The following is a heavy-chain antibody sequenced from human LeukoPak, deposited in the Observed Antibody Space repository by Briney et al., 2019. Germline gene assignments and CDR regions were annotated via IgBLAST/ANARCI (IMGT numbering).Heavy chain of an antibody. J-gene: IGHJ4*02. V-gene: IGHV3-20*04. D-gene: IGHD5-12*01. CDR2: ITWNSGST. CDR1: GFTFDDFG. CDR3: ARDVGGYYFDY. Sequence: GGSLRLSCAASGFTFDDFGMSWVRQVPEKGLEWVSSITWNSGSTGYADSVKGRFTISRDNAKNSLYLQMNSLRAEDTALYYCARDVGGYYFDYWGQGTLVTVSS.